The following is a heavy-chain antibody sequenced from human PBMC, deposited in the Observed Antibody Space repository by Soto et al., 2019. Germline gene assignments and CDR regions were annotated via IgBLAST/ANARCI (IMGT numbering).Heavy chain of an antibody. Sequence: SETLSLTCTVSGGSISSGGYYWSWIRQHPGKGLDLIGYIYYSGSTYYNPSLKSRVTISVDTSKNQFSLKLSSVTAADTAVYYGARDHGTTVTTNWFDPWGQGTLVTVYS. V-gene: IGHV4-31*03. D-gene: IGHD4-17*01. CDR3: ARDHGTTVTTNWFDP. J-gene: IGHJ5*02. CDR2: IYYSGST. CDR1: GGSISSGGYY.